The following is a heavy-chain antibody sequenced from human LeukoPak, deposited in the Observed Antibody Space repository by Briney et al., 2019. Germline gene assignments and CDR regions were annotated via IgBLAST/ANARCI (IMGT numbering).Heavy chain of an antibody. CDR1: GGSISSSSYY. CDR2: IYYSGST. Sequence: SETLSLTCTVSGGSISSSSYYWGWIRQPPGKGLEWIGSIYYSGSTYYNPSLKSRVTISVDTSKNQFSLKLSSVTAADTAVYYCARVLQYSYGRGGIDYWGQGTLVTVSS. CDR3: ARVLQYSYGRGGIDY. D-gene: IGHD5-18*01. J-gene: IGHJ4*02. V-gene: IGHV4-39*01.